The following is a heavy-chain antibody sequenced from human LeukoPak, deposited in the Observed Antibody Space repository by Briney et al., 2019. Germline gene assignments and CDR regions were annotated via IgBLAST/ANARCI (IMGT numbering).Heavy chain of an antibody. Sequence: ASVKVSCKASGYTFTSYDINWVRQATGQGLEWMGWMNPNSGDTGYAQKFPGRVTMTRNTSISTAYMELSSLRSEDTAVYYCARGKYDILTGYYQGADWFDPWGQGTLVTVSS. V-gene: IGHV1-8*01. CDR1: GYTFTSYD. J-gene: IGHJ5*02. D-gene: IGHD3-9*01. CDR3: ARGKYDILTGYYQGADWFDP. CDR2: MNPNSGDT.